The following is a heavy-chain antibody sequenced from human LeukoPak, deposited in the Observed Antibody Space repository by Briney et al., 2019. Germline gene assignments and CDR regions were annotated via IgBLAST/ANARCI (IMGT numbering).Heavy chain of an antibody. Sequence: ASVKVSCKASGFTFPNYGVYWVRQAPGQGLEWMGWISSYNGDTNYVEDLQGRVTMTTDSFMTTAYMELRSLRPDDTAIYYCTRVREKQLGGYYFDFWGQGTLVTVSS. D-gene: IGHD6-13*01. CDR1: GFTFPNYG. V-gene: IGHV1-18*01. J-gene: IGHJ4*02. CDR2: ISSYNGDT. CDR3: TRVREKQLGGYYFDF.